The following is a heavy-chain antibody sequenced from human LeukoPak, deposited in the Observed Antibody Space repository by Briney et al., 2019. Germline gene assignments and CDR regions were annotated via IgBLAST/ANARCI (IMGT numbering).Heavy chain of an antibody. CDR3: ARVGSGNTYGYAGY. V-gene: IGHV3-66*01. CDR2: FYNGINT. CDR1: GLTVSSNY. J-gene: IGHJ4*02. Sequence: GGSLRLSCAAAGLTVSSNYMTWVRQVPGEGLEWVSVFYNGINTYYADSVKGRFTTSRDNSKNTLYLQMNSLRVEDTAVYFCARVGSGNTYGYAGYWGQGTLVTVSS. D-gene: IGHD5-18*01.